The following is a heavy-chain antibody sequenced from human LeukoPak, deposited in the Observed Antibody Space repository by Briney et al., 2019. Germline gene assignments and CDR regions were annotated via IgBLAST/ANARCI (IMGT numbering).Heavy chain of an antibody. D-gene: IGHD3-10*01. CDR3: ARLAPRGFGGRVDP. Sequence: ASVKVSCKASGGTFSSYAISWVRQAPGQGLEWMGGIIPIFGTANYAQKFQGRVTITADKSTSTAYMELSSLRSEDAAVYYCARLAPRGFGGRVDPWGQGNLVTVSS. V-gene: IGHV1-69*06. J-gene: IGHJ5*02. CDR2: IIPIFGTA. CDR1: GGTFSSYA.